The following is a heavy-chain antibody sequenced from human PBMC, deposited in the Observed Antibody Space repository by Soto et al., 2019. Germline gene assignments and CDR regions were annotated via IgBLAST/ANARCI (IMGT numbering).Heavy chain of an antibody. D-gene: IGHD2-2*01. CDR2: FDPEDGET. Sequence: ASVKVSCKVSGYTLTELSMHWVRQAPGKGLEWMGGFDPEDGETTYAQKFQGRVTMTEDTSTDTAYMELSSLRSEDTAVYYCATDHCSSTSCAFDIWGQGTMVTVSS. CDR1: GYTLTELS. V-gene: IGHV1-24*01. CDR3: ATDHCSSTSCAFDI. J-gene: IGHJ3*02.